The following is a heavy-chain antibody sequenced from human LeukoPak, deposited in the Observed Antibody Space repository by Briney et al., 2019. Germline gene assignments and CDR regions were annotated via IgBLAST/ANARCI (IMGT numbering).Heavy chain of an antibody. V-gene: IGHV3-30*03. CDR3: THANSNYYYYYGMDV. D-gene: IGHD4-11*01. J-gene: IGHJ6*02. Sequence: GGSLRLSCAASGFTFSSYGMHWVRQAPGKGLEWVAVISYDGSNKYYADSVKGRFTIPRDNSKNTLYLQMNSLRAEDTAVYYCTHANSNYYYYYGMDVWGQGTTVTVSS. CDR1: GFTFSSYG. CDR2: ISYDGSNK.